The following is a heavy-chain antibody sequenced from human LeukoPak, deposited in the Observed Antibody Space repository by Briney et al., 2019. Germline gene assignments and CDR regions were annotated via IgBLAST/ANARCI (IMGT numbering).Heavy chain of an antibody. CDR1: GYRFYCFTNYW. CDR2: IYPGDSDT. J-gene: IGHJ4*02. Sequence: GESLKISCKGSGYRFYCFTNYWIGWVRQMPGQGLEWMGIIYPGDSDTRYSPSFQGQVTISLDKSISTAYLQWSSLKASDTAMYYCARAAVAGHFDYWGQGTLVTVSS. CDR3: ARAAVAGHFDY. V-gene: IGHV5-51*01. D-gene: IGHD6-19*01.